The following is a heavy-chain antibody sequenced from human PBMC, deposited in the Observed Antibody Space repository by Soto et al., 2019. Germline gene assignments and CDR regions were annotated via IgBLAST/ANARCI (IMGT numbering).Heavy chain of an antibody. D-gene: IGHD3-22*01. CDR3: ARVVEDYYDSSGYYPPFRYFDY. CDR1: GGSISSYY. CDR2: IYYSGST. V-gene: IGHV4-59*01. J-gene: IGHJ4*02. Sequence: SSETLSLTCTVSGGSISSYYWSWIRQPPGKGLEWIGYIYYSGSTNYNPSLKSRVTISVDTSKNQFSLKLSSVTAADTAVYYCARVVEDYYDSSGYYPPFRYFDYWGQGTLVTVSS.